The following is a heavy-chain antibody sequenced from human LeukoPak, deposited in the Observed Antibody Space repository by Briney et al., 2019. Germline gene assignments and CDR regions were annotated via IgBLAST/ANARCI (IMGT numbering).Heavy chain of an antibody. CDR1: GFTFSGYG. Sequence: PGGSLRLSCAASGFTFSGYGMHWVRQAPGKGLEWVAVISYDGSNKYYADSVKGRFTISRDNSKNTLYLQMNSLRAEDTAVYYCARDRISGGLEFDSWGQGTLVTVSS. J-gene: IGHJ5*01. V-gene: IGHV3-30*03. D-gene: IGHD2-15*01. CDR2: ISYDGSNK. CDR3: ARDRISGGLEFDS.